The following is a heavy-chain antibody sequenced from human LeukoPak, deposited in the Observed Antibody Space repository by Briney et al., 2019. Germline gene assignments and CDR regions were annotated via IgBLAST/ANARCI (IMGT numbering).Heavy chain of an antibody. CDR1: GFTFSSYG. V-gene: IGHV3-30-3*01. J-gene: IGHJ6*02. CDR2: ISHDGSNK. Sequence: PGLSLRLSCAASGFTFSSYGMHWVRQAPGKGLEWVAVISHDGSNKYYADSVKGPFTISRDNSKNTLYLQMNSLRAEDTAVYYCATQPQAAAVDGMDVWGQGTTVTVSS. CDR3: ATQPQAAAVDGMDV. D-gene: IGHD6-13*01.